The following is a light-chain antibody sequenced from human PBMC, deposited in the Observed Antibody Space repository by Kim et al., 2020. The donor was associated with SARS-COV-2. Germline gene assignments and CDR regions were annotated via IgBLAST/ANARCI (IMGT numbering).Light chain of an antibody. CDR3: SSYTGTTTSLL. CDR2: DVS. CDR1: STDVGGYNS. V-gene: IGLV2-14*03. Sequence: QSITIPCAGTSTDVGGYNSVSWYQQHPGKAPKLMIYDVSNRPSGVSNRFSGSKSDNTASLTISGLQAEDEADYFCSSYTGTTTSLLFGGGTQLTVL. J-gene: IGLJ2*01.